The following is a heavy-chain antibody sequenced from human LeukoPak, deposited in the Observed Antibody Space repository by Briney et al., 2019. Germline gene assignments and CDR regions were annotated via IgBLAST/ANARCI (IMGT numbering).Heavy chain of an antibody. J-gene: IGHJ6*02. CDR3: ARGPIVVVPAAIRPYDSGLDV. V-gene: IGHV4-30-4*01. CDR1: GGSINSVNYY. Sequence: PSETLSLTCTVSGGSINSVNYYWRWLRQPPGKGLEWIEYIYYRGSTYYNPSLKSRVTISIDTSKNQFSLKPSSVTAADTAVYYCARGPIVVVPAAIRPYDSGLDVWGQGTTVTVSS. CDR2: IYYRGST. D-gene: IGHD2-2*01.